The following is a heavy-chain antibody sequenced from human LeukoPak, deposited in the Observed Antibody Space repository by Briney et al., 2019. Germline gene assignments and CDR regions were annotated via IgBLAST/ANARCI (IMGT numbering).Heavy chain of an antibody. CDR1: GFTFNSYA. CDR3: AKGSDFWSGYYFY. D-gene: IGHD3-3*01. J-gene: IGHJ4*02. V-gene: IGHV3-23*01. CDR2: ISGSGGST. Sequence: PGGSLRLSCAASGFTFNSYAMTWVRQAPGKGLEWVSAISGSGGSTYYADSVKGRFTISRDNSKNTLYLQMNSLRAEDTAVYYCAKGSDFWSGYYFYWGQGTLVTVSS.